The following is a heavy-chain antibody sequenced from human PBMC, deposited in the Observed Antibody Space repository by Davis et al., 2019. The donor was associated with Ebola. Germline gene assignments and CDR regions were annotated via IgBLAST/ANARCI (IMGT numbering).Heavy chain of an antibody. CDR2: IIPIFGTP. CDR1: GGTFSSYA. CDR3: ARTPIAVVPAAIGFDP. D-gene: IGHD2-2*02. J-gene: IGHJ5*02. V-gene: IGHV1-69*13. Sequence: AASVKVPCKASGGTFSSYAINWVRQAPGQGLEWMGGIIPIFGTPHYAQKFQGRVTITADESTSAAYMELSSLRSEDTAVYYCARTPIAVVPAAIGFDPWGQGTLVTVSS.